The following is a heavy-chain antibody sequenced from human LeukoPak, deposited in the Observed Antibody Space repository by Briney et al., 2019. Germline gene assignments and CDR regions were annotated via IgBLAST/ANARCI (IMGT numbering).Heavy chain of an antibody. D-gene: IGHD6-13*01. CDR1: GYSISSGYY. CDR2: IYHSGST. Sequence: SETLSLTCTVSGYSISSGYYWGWIRQPPGKGLEWIGSIYHSGSTYYNPSLKSRVTISVDTSKNQFSLKLSSVTAADTAVYYCARRYSSSWYGRGPFDYWGQGTLVTVSS. V-gene: IGHV4-38-2*02. J-gene: IGHJ4*02. CDR3: ARRYSSSWYGRGPFDY.